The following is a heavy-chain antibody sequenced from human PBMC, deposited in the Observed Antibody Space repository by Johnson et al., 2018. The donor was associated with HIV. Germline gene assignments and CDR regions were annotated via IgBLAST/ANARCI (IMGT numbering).Heavy chain of an antibody. CDR1: GFTFSSYA. CDR2: ISYDGSNK. CDR3: AKARKPWFGESNDAFDI. D-gene: IGHD3-10*01. J-gene: IGHJ3*02. V-gene: IGHV3-30*04. Sequence: QVQLVESGGGVVQPGRSLRLSCAASGFTFSSYAMHWVRQAPGKGLEWVAVISYDGSNKYYADSVKGRFTISRDNSKNTLYLQIDNMRVDDTALYYCAKARKPWFGESNDAFDIWGQGTMVTVSS.